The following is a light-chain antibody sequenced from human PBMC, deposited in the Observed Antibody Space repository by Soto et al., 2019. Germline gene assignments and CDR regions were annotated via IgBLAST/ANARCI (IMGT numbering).Light chain of an antibody. J-gene: IGKJ1*01. V-gene: IGKV3-20*01. CDR1: QSVGSSR. CDR2: GAS. Sequence: EIVLTQSPATLSLSPGERATLSCRASQSVGSSRLAWYQQKPGQAPRLLIYGASSRATGIPDRFGGSGSGTDFTLTISRLEPEDFALYYCQQYATSPWTFGQGTKVDIK. CDR3: QQYATSPWT.